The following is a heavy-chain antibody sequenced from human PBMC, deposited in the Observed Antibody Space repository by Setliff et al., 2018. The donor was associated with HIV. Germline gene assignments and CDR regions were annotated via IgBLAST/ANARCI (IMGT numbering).Heavy chain of an antibody. CDR3: ARGANFWSGYDS. CDR1: DGSISSSNW. Sequence: SETLSLTCAVSDGSISSSNWWSWVRQPPGKGLEWIGEIFHTQNPNYSPSLKSRVTISVNKSKNQFSLRLTSVTAADTAVYYCARGANFWSGYDSWGQGTLVTVYS. J-gene: IGHJ4*02. CDR2: IFHTQNP. D-gene: IGHD3-3*01. V-gene: IGHV4-4*02.